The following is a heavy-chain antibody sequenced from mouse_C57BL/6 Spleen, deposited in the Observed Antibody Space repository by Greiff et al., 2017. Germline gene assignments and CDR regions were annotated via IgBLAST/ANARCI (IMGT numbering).Heavy chain of an antibody. D-gene: IGHD1-1*01. CDR3: ATTEGYFDY. Sequence: QVQLKESGAELVRPGTSVKVSCKASGYAFTNYLIEWVKQRPGQGLEWIGVLNPGSGGTNYNEKFKGKATLTADKSSSTAYMQLSSLTSENSAVYFCATTEGYFDYWGQGTTLTVSS. CDR1: GYAFTNYL. J-gene: IGHJ2*01. V-gene: IGHV1-54*01. CDR2: LNPGSGGT.